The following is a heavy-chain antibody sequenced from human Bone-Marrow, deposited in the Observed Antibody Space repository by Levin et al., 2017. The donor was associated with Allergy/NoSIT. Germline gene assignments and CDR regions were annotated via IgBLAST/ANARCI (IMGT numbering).Heavy chain of an antibody. D-gene: IGHD3-22*01. CDR1: GFTFSSYW. J-gene: IGHJ4*02. CDR2: IKQDGSEK. V-gene: IGHV3-7*01. Sequence: GESLKISCAASGFTFSSYWMSWVRQAPGKGLEWVANIKQDGSEKYYVDSVKGRFTISRDNAKNSLYLQMNSLRAEDTAVYYCARVSDYYDSSGSNLTFDYWGQGTLVTVSS. CDR3: ARVSDYYDSSGSNLTFDY.